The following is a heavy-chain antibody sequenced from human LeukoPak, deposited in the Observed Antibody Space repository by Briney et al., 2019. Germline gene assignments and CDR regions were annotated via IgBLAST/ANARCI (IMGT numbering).Heavy chain of an antibody. D-gene: IGHD5/OR15-5a*01. CDR1: GFTFSSSW. CDR3: ADGSTDSVYRAVNI. J-gene: IGHJ3*02. V-gene: IGHV3-74*01. CDR2: IKRDGSNT. Sequence: GGSLRLSCAASGFTFSSSWMHWVRQAPGMGPVWVSYIKRDGSNTYYADSVKGRFTISRDNAKNTLYLQMSSLRADETAVYYCADGSTDSVYRAVNIWGQGTMVTVSS.